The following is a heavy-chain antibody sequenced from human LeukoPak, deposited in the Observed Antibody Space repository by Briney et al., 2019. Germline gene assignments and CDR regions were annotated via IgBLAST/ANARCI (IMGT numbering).Heavy chain of an antibody. CDR3: AKVPDTMVRGAS. CDR2: ISGSGGST. D-gene: IGHD3-10*01. V-gene: IGHV3-23*01. CDR1: GFTFSSYG. J-gene: IGHJ5*02. Sequence: GRSLRLSCAASGFTFSSYGMHWVRQAPGKGLEWVSAISGSGGSTYYADSVKGRFTISRDNSKNTLYLQMNSLRAEDTAVYYCAKVPDTMVRGASWGQGTLVTVSS.